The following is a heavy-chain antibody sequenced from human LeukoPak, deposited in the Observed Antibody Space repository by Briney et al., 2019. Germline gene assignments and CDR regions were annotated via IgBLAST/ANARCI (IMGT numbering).Heavy chain of an antibody. Sequence: SETLSLTCTVSGGSLSSHYWSWIRQPPGKGPEWIGYIYYSGTTNYNPSLKSRVTISVDTSKNQFSLKLSSVTAADTAVYYCARGVYIAAAQYGYWGQGTLVTVSS. J-gene: IGHJ4*02. V-gene: IGHV4-59*11. CDR2: IYYSGTT. CDR3: ARGVYIAAAQYGY. D-gene: IGHD6-13*01. CDR1: GGSLSSHY.